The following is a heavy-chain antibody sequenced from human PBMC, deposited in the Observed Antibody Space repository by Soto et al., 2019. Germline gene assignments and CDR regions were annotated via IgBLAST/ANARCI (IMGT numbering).Heavy chain of an antibody. V-gene: IGHV3-23*01. Sequence: GGSLRLSCAASGFTFSSYAMSWFRQAPGKGLEWVSSISGSGGSTYYADSVKGRFTISRDNSKNTLYLQMNSLRAEDTAVYYCAKGSGWSEFDPWGQGTLVTVSS. J-gene: IGHJ5*02. CDR2: ISGSGGST. D-gene: IGHD3-3*01. CDR1: GFTFSSYA. CDR3: AKGSGWSEFDP.